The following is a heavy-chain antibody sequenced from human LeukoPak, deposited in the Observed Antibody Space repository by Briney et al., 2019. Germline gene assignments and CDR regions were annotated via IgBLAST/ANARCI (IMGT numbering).Heavy chain of an antibody. Sequence: PSDTLSLTCAVSGGSFSNYYWSWIRQPPGKGLEWIGEIHPYGFTNFNPSLKSRLSISVDTSKNQFSLRLTSVTAADTAVYFCAGSSYSAISDASYYFFDSWGQGTLVTVSS. J-gene: IGHJ4*02. CDR1: GGSFSNYY. CDR2: IHPYGFT. D-gene: IGHD3-16*01. CDR3: AGSSYSAISDASYYFFDS. V-gene: IGHV4-34*01.